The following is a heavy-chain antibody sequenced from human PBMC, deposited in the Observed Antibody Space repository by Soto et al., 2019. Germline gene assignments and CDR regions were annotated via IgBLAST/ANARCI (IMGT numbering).Heavy chain of an antibody. CDR2: ISHTATET. CDR3: ARVGYGVSLGQGFDP. D-gene: IGHD3-16*01. Sequence: QGQLMESGGGVGLPGKSLRLSCAASGLPFSGYAMHWVRQAPGTGLEWVASISHTATETFYADSVKGRFTISRDDSKKMVFLQMNNLGPADTAVYHCARVGYGVSLGQGFDPWGQGTLVTVSS. J-gene: IGHJ5*02. CDR1: GLPFSGYA. V-gene: IGHV3-30-3*01.